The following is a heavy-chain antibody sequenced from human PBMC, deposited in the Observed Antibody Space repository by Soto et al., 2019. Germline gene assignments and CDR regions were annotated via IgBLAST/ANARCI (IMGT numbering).Heavy chain of an antibody. Sequence: QSQTLSLTCTVSGGSISSSSYYWGWIRQPPGKGLEWIGSIYYSGSTYYNPSLKSRVTISVDTSKNQFSLKLSSVTAADTAVYYCARTTYYYDSSGYYFDYWGQGTLVTVSS. D-gene: IGHD3-22*01. J-gene: IGHJ4*02. CDR3: ARTTYYYDSSGYYFDY. CDR1: GGSISSSSYY. V-gene: IGHV4-39*01. CDR2: IYYSGST.